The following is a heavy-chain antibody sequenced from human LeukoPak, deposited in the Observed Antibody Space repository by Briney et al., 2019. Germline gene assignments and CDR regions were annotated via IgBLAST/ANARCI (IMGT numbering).Heavy chain of an antibody. CDR1: GFTFSSYA. D-gene: IGHD2-15*01. Sequence: GGSLRLSCAASGFTFSSYAMSWVRQAPEKGLEWVSAISGSGGSTYYADSVKGRFTISRDNSKNTLYLQMNSLRAEDTAVYYCAKGGGSSCYSPSDYWGHGTLVTVSS. CDR3: AKGGGSSCYSPSDY. J-gene: IGHJ4*01. V-gene: IGHV3-23*01. CDR2: ISGSGGST.